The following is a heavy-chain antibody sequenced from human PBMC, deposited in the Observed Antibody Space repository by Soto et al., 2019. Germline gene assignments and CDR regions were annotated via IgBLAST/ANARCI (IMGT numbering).Heavy chain of an antibody. Sequence: SETLSLTCAVSGDSITSDKWWSWIRQPPGKGLQWIGEIYHSGSSKYNPSLKSRVIISVDKSKNQFSLKVSSVTAADTAVYYCATSPITTGRGEDNWFDPWGQGTLVTVSS. J-gene: IGHJ5*02. D-gene: IGHD3-10*01. V-gene: IGHV4-4*02. CDR3: ATSPITTGRGEDNWFDP. CDR1: GDSITSDKW. CDR2: IYHSGSS.